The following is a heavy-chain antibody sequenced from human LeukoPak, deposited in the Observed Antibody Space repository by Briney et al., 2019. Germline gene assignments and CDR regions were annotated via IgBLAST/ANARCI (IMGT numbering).Heavy chain of an antibody. CDR2: IWYDGSNK. Sequence: AGGSLRLSCAASGFTFSSYGMHWVRQAPGKGLEWVAVIWYDGSNKYYADSVKGRFTISRDNSKNTLYLQMNSLRAEDTAVYYCASEGIAAANAFAYWGQGTLVTVSS. CDR1: GFTFSSYG. V-gene: IGHV3-33*01. J-gene: IGHJ4*02. CDR3: ASEGIAAANAFAY. D-gene: IGHD6-13*01.